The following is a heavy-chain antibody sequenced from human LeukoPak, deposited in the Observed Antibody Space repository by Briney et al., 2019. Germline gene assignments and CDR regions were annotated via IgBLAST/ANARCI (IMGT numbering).Heavy chain of an antibody. Sequence: PGGSLRLSCAASGFTFSSYEMNWVRQAPGKGLEWVSYISSSGNTIYYADSVKGRFTISRDNSKNTLYLQMNSLRAEDTAVYYFAREGIAVAGSDYWGQGTLVTVSS. CDR1: GFTFSSYE. V-gene: IGHV3-48*03. D-gene: IGHD6-19*01. CDR3: AREGIAVAGSDY. CDR2: ISSSGNTI. J-gene: IGHJ4*02.